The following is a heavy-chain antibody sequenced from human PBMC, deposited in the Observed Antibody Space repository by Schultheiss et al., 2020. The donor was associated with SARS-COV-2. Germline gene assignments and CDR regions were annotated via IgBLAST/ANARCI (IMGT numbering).Heavy chain of an antibody. J-gene: IGHJ6*04. D-gene: IGHD3-3*01. CDR1: GGSFSGYY. Sequence: SETLSLTCAVYGGSFSGYYWSWIRQPPGKGLECIGEIDHSGSTNYNPSLKSRVTMSVDTSKNQFSLKLASVTAADTAMYYCARHSITVSEDVWGRGTTVTVSS. V-gene: IGHV4-34*01. CDR3: ARHSITVSEDV. CDR2: IDHSGST.